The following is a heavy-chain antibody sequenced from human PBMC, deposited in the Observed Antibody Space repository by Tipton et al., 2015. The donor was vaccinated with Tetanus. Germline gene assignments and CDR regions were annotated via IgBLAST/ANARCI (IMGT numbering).Heavy chain of an antibody. D-gene: IGHD2-15*01. V-gene: IGHV4-31*03. CDR2: IYYTGNT. CDR1: GDSISSGGYY. J-gene: IGHJ4*02. CDR3: ARRGGGSPFDH. Sequence: TLSLTCSVSGDSISSGGYYWSWIRQHPGKGLEWLGYIYYTGNTYYNPSLKSRLTISLDTSKNHFSLRLTSLSAADTAVYFCARRGGGSPFDHWGQGTLVIVSS.